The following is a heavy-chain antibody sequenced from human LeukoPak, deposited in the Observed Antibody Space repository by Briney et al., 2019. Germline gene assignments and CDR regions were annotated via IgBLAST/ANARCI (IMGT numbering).Heavy chain of an antibody. J-gene: IGHJ4*02. CDR3: ARLNNDGGKGGFDY. Sequence: SETLSLTRTVSGGSISSSSYYWGWIRQPPGKGLEWIGSIYYSGSTYYNPSLKSRVTISVDTSKNQFSLKLSSVTAADTAVYYCARLNNDGGKGGFDYWGQGTLVTVSS. V-gene: IGHV4-39*01. CDR2: IYYSGST. CDR1: GGSISSSSYY. D-gene: IGHD4-23*01.